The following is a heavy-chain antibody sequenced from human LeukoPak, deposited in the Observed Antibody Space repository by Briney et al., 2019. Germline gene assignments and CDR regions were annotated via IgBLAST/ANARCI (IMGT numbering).Heavy chain of an antibody. V-gene: IGHV3-30*14. CDR2: ISNDGNNK. CDR3: ARGYSGYDWYFDY. D-gene: IGHD5-12*01. Sequence: GGSLRLSCAASGFTFSSYGVHWVRQAPGKGLEWVAIISNDGNNKVYADSVKGRFTISRDNSKNTLYLQMNSLRAEDTAVYYCARGYSGYDWYFDYWGQGTLVTVSS. CDR1: GFTFSSYG. J-gene: IGHJ4*02.